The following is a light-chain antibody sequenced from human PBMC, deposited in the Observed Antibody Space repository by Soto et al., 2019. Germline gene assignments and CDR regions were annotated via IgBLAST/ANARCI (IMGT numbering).Light chain of an antibody. CDR2: LGD. V-gene: IGLV1-47*02. J-gene: IGLJ1*01. CDR1: TSNIGTFY. CDR3: AARDDTLNAYV. Sequence: QSVLTQPPSASSTPGQTVTISCSGSTSNIGTFYVYWYQHLPGTAPKLLIYLGDQRASGVSDRFSGSKSGTSASRAINVLRSDDEADYYCAARDDTLNAYVFGSGTKLTVL.